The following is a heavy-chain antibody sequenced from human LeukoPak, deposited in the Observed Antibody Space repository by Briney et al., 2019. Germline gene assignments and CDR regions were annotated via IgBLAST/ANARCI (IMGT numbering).Heavy chain of an antibody. CDR3: ARDVLIFSSWTNGRYYYYYMDV. CDR2: IYHSGST. CDR1: GGSFSGYY. J-gene: IGHJ6*03. Sequence: SETLSLTCAVYGGSFSGYYWGWIRQPPGKGLEWIGSIYHSGSTYYNPSLKSRVTISVDTSKNQFSLKLSSVTAADTAVYYCARDVLIFSSWTNGRYYYYYMDVWGKGTTVTVSS. V-gene: IGHV4-38-2*02. D-gene: IGHD6-13*01.